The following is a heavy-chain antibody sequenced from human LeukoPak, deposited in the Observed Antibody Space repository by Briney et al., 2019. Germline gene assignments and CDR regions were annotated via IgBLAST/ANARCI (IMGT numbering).Heavy chain of an antibody. CDR2: IYSGGST. Sequence: GGSLRLSCAASGLTVSSNYMSWVRQAPGKGLEWVSVIYSGGSTYYADSVKGRFTISRDNSKNTPYLQMNSLRVEDTAVYYCARRPDYGGTPTFDYWGQGTLVTVSS. J-gene: IGHJ4*02. V-gene: IGHV3-66*01. CDR3: ARRPDYGGTPTFDY. D-gene: IGHD4-23*01. CDR1: GLTVSSNY.